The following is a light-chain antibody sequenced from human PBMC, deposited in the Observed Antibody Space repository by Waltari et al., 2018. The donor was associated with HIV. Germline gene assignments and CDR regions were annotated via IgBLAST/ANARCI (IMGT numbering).Light chain of an antibody. V-gene: IGLV1-40*01. J-gene: IGLJ3*02. CDR1: SSNIGAGYD. CDR3: QSYDRSLSNWV. CDR2: GNI. Sequence: SVLTQPPSVSRAPGHRVTISSTGGSSNIGAGYDVPWSHQLPGTAPKPLIYGNINRPSGVPDRFSGSKSGTSASLAISGLQPDDETDYYCQSYDRSLSNWVFGGGTKLTVL.